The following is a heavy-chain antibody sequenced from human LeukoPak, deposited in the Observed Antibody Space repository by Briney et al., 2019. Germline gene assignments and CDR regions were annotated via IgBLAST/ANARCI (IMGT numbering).Heavy chain of an antibody. V-gene: IGHV4-59*01. CDR1: GGSISSYY. Sequence: SETLSLTCTVSGGSISSYYWSWIRQPPGKGLEWIGYIYYSGSTNYNPSLKSRVTISVDTSKNQSSLKLSSVTAADTAVYYCARDVRRYTVTTGWFDPWGQGTLVTVSS. CDR2: IYYSGST. J-gene: IGHJ5*02. D-gene: IGHD4-17*01. CDR3: ARDVRRYTVTTGWFDP.